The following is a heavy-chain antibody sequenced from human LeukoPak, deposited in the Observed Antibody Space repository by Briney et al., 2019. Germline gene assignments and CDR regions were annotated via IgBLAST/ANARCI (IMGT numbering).Heavy chain of an antibody. J-gene: IGHJ4*02. V-gene: IGHV3-23*01. Sequence: SGGSLRFSCAASGFTLSSYAMSWVRQGPGKGLEWVSAISVSGNTYHADSVKGRFTISRDSSKNTLYLQMNSLRAGDAAVYYCAKAPVTTCSGAYCYPFDYWSQGTLVTVSS. CDR2: ISVSGNT. D-gene: IGHD2-15*01. CDR3: AKAPVTTCSGAYCYPFDY. CDR1: GFTLSSYA.